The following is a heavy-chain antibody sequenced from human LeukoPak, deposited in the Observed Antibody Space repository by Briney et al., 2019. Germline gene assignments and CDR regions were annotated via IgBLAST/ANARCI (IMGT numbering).Heavy chain of an antibody. Sequence: GGSLRLSCAASGFTFSRYGMHWVRQAPGKGLEWVAVIWYDGSKKNYADSVKRRFTISRDNSKNTLNLQMTSLRAEDTAVYYCARVSEDYSSGWYEEYFQYWGQGTLVIVSS. D-gene: IGHD6-19*01. CDR2: IWYDGSKK. CDR3: ARVSEDYSSGWYEEYFQY. V-gene: IGHV3-33*01. J-gene: IGHJ1*01. CDR1: GFTFSRYG.